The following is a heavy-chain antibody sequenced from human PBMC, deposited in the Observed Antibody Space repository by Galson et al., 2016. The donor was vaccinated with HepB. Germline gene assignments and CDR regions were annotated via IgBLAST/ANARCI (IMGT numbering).Heavy chain of an antibody. D-gene: IGHD1-7*01. CDR3: AHRGRYLLVLTYFDS. CDR2: ISWDDDK. CDR1: GFSLSTTGVT. J-gene: IGHJ4*02. V-gene: IGHV2-5*02. Sequence: PALVKPTQTLTLTCTFSGFSLSTTGVTVGWIRQPPGKALEWLALISWDDDKRYSPSLNNRLTITKDTSKNQVVLNMTDMEPVDTAPYYCAHRGRYLLVLTYFDSWGQGTLVTVSS.